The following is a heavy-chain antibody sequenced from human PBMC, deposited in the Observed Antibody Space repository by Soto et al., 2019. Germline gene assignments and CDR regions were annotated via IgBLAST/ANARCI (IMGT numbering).Heavy chain of an antibody. Sequence: GGSLRLSCSVSGFTFSSYAMHWVRQAPGKGLEYVASISSEGASTYHADSVKGRFIISRDNSKNTLYLQMSSLRAEDTAVYYCAREDILGVRSFDYWGQGTLVTVSS. CDR3: AREDILGVRSFDY. J-gene: IGHJ4*02. CDR1: GFTFSSYA. V-gene: IGHV3-64D*06. CDR2: ISSEGAST. D-gene: IGHD3-9*01.